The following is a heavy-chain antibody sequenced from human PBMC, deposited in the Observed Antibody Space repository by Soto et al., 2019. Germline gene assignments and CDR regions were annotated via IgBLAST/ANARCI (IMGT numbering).Heavy chain of an antibody. CDR2: ISSSGSTI. CDR1: GFAFGDPY. J-gene: IGHJ4*02. CDR3: ARGGAAVTTPFDY. D-gene: IGHD4-17*01. V-gene: IGHV3-11*01. Sequence: QVQLVESGGGLVKPGGSLRLSCAASGFAFGDPYMSWIRQAPGKGLEWISYISSSGSTIYYADSVKGRFTISRDNAKKSLYLQMDSLTADDTAVYYCARGGAAVTTPFDYWGQGTQVTVSS.